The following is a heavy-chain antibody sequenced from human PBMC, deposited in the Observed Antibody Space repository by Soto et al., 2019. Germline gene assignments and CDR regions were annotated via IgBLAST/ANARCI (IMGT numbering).Heavy chain of an antibody. D-gene: IGHD3-10*01. CDR3: ARTGPMVRGVIIEYYFDY. CDR1: GGSISSYY. J-gene: IGHJ4*02. Sequence: SETLSLTCTVSGGSISSYYWSWIRQPPGKGLEWIGYIYYSGSTNYNPSLKSRITISVDTSKNQFSLKLSSVTAADTAVYYCARTGPMVRGVIIEYYFDYWGQGTLVTVSS. V-gene: IGHV4-59*01. CDR2: IYYSGST.